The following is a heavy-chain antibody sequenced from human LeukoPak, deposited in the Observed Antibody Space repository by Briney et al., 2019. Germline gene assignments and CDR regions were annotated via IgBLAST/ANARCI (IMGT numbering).Heavy chain of an antibody. Sequence: ASVKVSCKASGYTFTYYYMHWVRQAPGQGLEWMGIINTSSGSTTYAQTFQGRVTMTRDTSITTAYMDLSRLRSDDPAVYYCARVPPVAGTWGRPLDYWGQGTLVTVSS. D-gene: IGHD6-19*01. J-gene: IGHJ4*02. CDR3: ARVPPVAGTWGRPLDY. CDR2: INTSSGST. V-gene: IGHV1-2*02. CDR1: GYTFTYYY.